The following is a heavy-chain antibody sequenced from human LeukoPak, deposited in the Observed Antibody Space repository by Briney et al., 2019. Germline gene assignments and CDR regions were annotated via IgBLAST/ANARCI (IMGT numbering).Heavy chain of an antibody. D-gene: IGHD3-9*01. CDR3: AKGLRYFDWPYYYYGMDV. J-gene: IGHJ6*02. CDR2: ISGSGGST. Sequence: GGSLRLSCAASGFTFSSYAMSWVRQAPGKGLEWVSAISGSGGSTYYADSVKGRFTISGDNSKNTLYLQMNSLRAEDTAVYYCAKGLRYFDWPYYYYGMDVWGQGTTVTVSS. V-gene: IGHV3-23*01. CDR1: GFTFSSYA.